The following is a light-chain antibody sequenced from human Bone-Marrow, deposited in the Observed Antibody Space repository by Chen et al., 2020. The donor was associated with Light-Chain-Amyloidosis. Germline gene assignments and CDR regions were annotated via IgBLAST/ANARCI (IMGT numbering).Light chain of an antibody. J-gene: IGLJ3*02. CDR1: SGSIATNY. V-gene: IGLV6-57*01. CDR2: EDD. CDR3: QSYQGSSQGV. Sequence: NFMLTQPHSVSESPGKTVIISCTRSSGSIATNYVHWYQQRPGSSPTTVIYEDDQRPSGVPDRFSGSSARSSNSPALTISGLKPEDEADYYCQSYQGSSQGVFGGGTKLTAL.